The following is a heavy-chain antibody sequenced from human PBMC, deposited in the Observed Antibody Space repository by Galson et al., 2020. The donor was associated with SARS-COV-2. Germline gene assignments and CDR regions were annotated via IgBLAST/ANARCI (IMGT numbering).Heavy chain of an antibody. D-gene: IGHD3-22*01. CDR3: AHTRALSTYYYDRSGYYYEG. V-gene: IGHV2-5*02. Sequence: KMSGPTLVKPTQTLTLTCTFSGFSLSTSGVGVGWIRQPPGKALEWLALIYWDDDKRYSPSLKSRLTITKDTSKNQVVLTMTNMDPVDTATYYCAHTRALSTYYYDRSGYYYEGWGQGTLVTVSS. CDR2: IYWDDDK. CDR1: GFSLSTSGVG. J-gene: IGHJ4*02.